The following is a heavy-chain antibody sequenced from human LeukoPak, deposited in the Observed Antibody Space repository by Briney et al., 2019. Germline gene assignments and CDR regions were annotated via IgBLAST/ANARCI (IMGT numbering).Heavy chain of an antibody. Sequence: SVKVSCKASGGTFSSYAISWVRQAPGQGLEWMGRIIPIFGTANYAQKFQGRVTITTDESTSTAYMELSSLRSEDTAVYYWSRDRSYYDSSGFLDYWGQGTLVTVSS. CDR1: GGTFSSYA. V-gene: IGHV1-69*05. CDR3: SRDRSYYDSSGFLDY. J-gene: IGHJ4*02. CDR2: IIPIFGTA. D-gene: IGHD3-22*01.